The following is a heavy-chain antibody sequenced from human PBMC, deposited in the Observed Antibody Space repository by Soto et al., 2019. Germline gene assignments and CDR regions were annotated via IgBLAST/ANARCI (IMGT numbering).Heavy chain of an antibody. D-gene: IGHD1-26*01. Sequence: EVQLLESGGGLVQPGGSLRLSCAASGFTFSSYAMSWVRQAPGKGLEWVSAISGSGGSTYYADSVKGRFTISRDNSENTLYLQMNSLRADDTAVYYCKLRSRYSGSQRAFDIWGQGTMVTVSS. CDR3: KLRSRYSGSQRAFDI. V-gene: IGHV3-23*01. CDR2: ISGSGGST. CDR1: GFTFSSYA. J-gene: IGHJ3*02.